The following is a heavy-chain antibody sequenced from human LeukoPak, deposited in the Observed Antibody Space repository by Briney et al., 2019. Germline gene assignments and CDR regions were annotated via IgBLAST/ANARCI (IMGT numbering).Heavy chain of an antibody. CDR1: GFTFSSHA. D-gene: IGHD1-26*01. V-gene: IGHV3-23*01. CDR3: AKGWDNFYFYYYMDV. J-gene: IGHJ6*03. CDR2: ISGSAGST. Sequence: GGSLRLSCAASGFTFSSHAMSWVRQAPGKGLEWVSGISGSAGSTVYADSVKGRLTISRDNSKNTLNLQMNSLRADDTAVYYCAKGWDNFYFYYYMDVWGKGTMVTVSS.